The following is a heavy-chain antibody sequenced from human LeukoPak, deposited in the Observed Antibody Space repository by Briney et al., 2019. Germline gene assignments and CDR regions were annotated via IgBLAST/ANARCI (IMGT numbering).Heavy chain of an antibody. J-gene: IGHJ3*02. CDR3: ARLATKDAFDI. Sequence: GGSLRLSCAASGFTFSSYWMSWVRQAPGKGLEWVANIKQDGSEKYYVDSVKGRFTISRDNAKNSLYLQMNSLRDEDTAVYYCARLATKDAFDIWGQGTMVTVSS. CDR2: IKQDGSEK. D-gene: IGHD3-3*02. V-gene: IGHV3-7*01. CDR1: GFTFSSYW.